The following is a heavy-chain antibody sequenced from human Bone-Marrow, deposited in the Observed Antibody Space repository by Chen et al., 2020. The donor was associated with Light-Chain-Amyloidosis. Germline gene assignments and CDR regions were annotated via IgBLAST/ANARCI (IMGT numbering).Heavy chain of an antibody. J-gene: IGHJ5*02. V-gene: IGHV1-18*01. Sequence: QVQLVQSGAEMMKPGASVKVSCTASGYTFTNFYITWVRQAPGQSLEWMGWISTYNGNTNYPQRFQGRVAMTANTSTSTAYMVLRSLRSDDTAVYYCAKYHRSGYIDHWGQGTLVTVSS. CDR3: AKYHRSGYIDH. CDR2: ISTYNGNT. CDR1: GYTFTNFY. D-gene: IGHD3-22*01.